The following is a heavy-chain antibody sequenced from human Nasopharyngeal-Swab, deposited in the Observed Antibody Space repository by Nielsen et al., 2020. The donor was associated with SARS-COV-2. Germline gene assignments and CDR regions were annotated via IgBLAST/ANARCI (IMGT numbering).Heavy chain of an antibody. J-gene: IGHJ5*02. D-gene: IGHD3-9*01. CDR1: GGSISIYY. CDR2: IYYSGST. V-gene: IGHV4-59*01. CDR3: ARIELRYFDGVVSNGWFDP. Sequence: SETLSLTCTVSGGSISIYYWTWIRQPPGKGLEWIGYIYYSGSTNYNPSLKSRVTISVDTSKNQFSLRLSSLTAADTAVYYCARIELRYFDGVVSNGWFDPWGQGTLVTVSS.